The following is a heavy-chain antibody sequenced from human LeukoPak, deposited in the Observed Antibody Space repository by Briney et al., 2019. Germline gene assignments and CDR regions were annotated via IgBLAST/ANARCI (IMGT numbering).Heavy chain of an antibody. J-gene: IGHJ4*01. V-gene: IGHV3-30*02. Sequence: GGSLRLSCAASGFTFSSYAMHWVRQGPGKGLEWVAYIAHHVSNKYYADSVKGRFTISRDNSKRTLYLQMNNLRADDTAVYYCAKDGSWSCTDWGQGALVTVSS. CDR3: AKDGSWSCTD. CDR2: IAHHVSNK. CDR1: GFTFSSYA. D-gene: IGHD2-8*02.